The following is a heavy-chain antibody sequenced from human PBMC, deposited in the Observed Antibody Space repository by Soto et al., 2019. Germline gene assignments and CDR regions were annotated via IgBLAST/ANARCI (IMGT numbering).Heavy chain of an antibody. V-gene: IGHV4-31*03. CDR2: IYYSGST. J-gene: IGHJ4*02. CDR1: GGSISSGGYY. CDR3: ARTELRDAPFDY. D-gene: IGHD1-7*01. Sequence: QVQLQESGPGLVKPSQTLSPTCTVSGGSISSGGYYWSWIRQHPGKGLEWIGYIYYSGSTYYNPSLKSRVTISVDTSKNQFSLKLSSVTAADTAVYYCARTELRDAPFDYWGQGTLVTVSS.